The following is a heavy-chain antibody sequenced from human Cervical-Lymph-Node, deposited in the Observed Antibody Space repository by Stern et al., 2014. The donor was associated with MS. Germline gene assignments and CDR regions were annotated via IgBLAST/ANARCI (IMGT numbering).Heavy chain of an antibody. Sequence: QVQLEESGAEVKKPGSSVKVSCKASGGTFSSYAISWVRQAPGQGLEWMGGIIPIFGTANYAQKFQGRVTITADESTSTAYMELSSLRSEDTAVYYCAREGYYDSSGYSVYYFDYWGQGTLVTVSS. D-gene: IGHD3-22*01. J-gene: IGHJ4*02. CDR3: AREGYYDSSGYSVYYFDY. CDR2: IIPIFGTA. CDR1: GGTFSSYA. V-gene: IGHV1-69*01.